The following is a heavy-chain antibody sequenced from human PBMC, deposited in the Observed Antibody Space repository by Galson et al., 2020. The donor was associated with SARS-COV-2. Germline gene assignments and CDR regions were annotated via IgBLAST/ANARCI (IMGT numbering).Heavy chain of an antibody. V-gene: IGHV4-39*07. CDR3: ARDYYDSSGSNAFDI. CDR2: IYYSGST. J-gene: IGHJ3*02. CDR1: GGSISSSSYY. D-gene: IGHD3-22*01. Sequence: SETLSLTCTVSGGSISSSSYYWGWIRQPPGKGLEWIGSIYYSGSTYYNPSLKSRVTISVDTSKNQFSLKLSSVTAADTAVYYCARDYYDSSGSNAFDIWGQGRMVTVSS.